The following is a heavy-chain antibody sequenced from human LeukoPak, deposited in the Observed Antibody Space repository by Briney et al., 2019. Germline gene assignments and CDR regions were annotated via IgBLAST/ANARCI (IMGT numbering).Heavy chain of an antibody. J-gene: IGHJ1*01. CDR1: GFTFSTFA. D-gene: IGHD3-16*01. CDR3: AKDDDWGRFNH. Sequence: GGSLRLSCAASGFTFSTFAMIWVRQPPGKGLEWVSGISPRGDITYYKDSVRGRFTISRDNFKNTVSLQLNSLRAEDTAMYYCAKDDDWGRFNHWGQGTLVTVSS. CDR2: ISPRGDIT. V-gene: IGHV3-23*01.